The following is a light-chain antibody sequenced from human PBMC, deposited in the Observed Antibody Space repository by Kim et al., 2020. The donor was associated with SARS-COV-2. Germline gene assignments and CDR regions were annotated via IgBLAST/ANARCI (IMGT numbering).Light chain of an antibody. CDR2: GAS. CDR3: QQYSNWPPFT. Sequence: VSPGERATRSCRASQSVNGDLAWYQQKPGQAPRLLIYGASTRATGIPARFSGTGSGTEFTLTISSLQSEDFAVYYCQQYSNWPPFTFGQGTKLEI. J-gene: IGKJ2*01. CDR1: QSVNGD. V-gene: IGKV3-15*01.